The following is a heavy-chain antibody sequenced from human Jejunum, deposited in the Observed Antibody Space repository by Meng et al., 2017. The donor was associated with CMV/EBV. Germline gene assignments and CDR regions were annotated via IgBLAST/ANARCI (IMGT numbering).Heavy chain of an antibody. CDR3: MMYQNWGETDF. Sequence: NASGGSLNSFTIFWVRHAPGQGLQSLGGIVPIFGTSHYAQNFQGRVTITTDESTSTVYMELNSLRSDDTALYYCMMYQNWGETDFWGQGTRVTVSS. V-gene: IGHV1-69*05. CDR1: GGSLNSFT. D-gene: IGHD2-8*01. J-gene: IGHJ4*02. CDR2: IVPIFGTS.